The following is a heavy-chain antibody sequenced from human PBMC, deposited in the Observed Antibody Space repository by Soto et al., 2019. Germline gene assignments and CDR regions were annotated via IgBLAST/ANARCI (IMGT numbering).Heavy chain of an antibody. CDR3: ARSPGYSASSGYFYYCMKI. D-gene: IGHD6-13*01. CDR2: INTYHGNT. J-gene: IGHJ6*02. V-gene: IGHV1-18*01. CDR1: GYTFTNYG. Sequence: QVQLVQSGAELKKPGASVKVSCKASGYTFTNYGISWVRQAPGQGLEWMGWINTYHGNTKYAQKLQGRVTMTKDTSTTTAYMELTSLRSDDTAVYYCARSPGYSASSGYFYYCMKIWGQGTTVIVSS.